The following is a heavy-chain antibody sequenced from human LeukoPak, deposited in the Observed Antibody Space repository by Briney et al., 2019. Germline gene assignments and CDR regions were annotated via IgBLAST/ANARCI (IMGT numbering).Heavy chain of an antibody. CDR3: VRDRELNY. V-gene: IGHV4-59*13. CDR1: GVSISIYY. CDR2: TYNSGST. J-gene: IGHJ4*02. Sequence: SETLSLTCTVSGVSISIYYWSWIRQPQGKGLEWLGYTYNSGSTLYNPSLKSRVTISVDTSRNEFSLRLTSVTAADAAVYYCVRDRELNYWGQGTLVTVSS. D-gene: IGHD3-10*01.